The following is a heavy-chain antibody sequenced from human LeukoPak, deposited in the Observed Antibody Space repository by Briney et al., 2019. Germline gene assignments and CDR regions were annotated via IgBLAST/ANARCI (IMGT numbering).Heavy chain of an antibody. CDR1: GGSISSYY. CDR2: TYTSGST. CDR3: ARDYIDPGNYTPLGY. Sequence: SETLSLTCTVSGGSISSYYWSWIRQPPGKGLEWIGYTYTSGSTNYNPSLKSRVTISVDTSKNQFSLKLSSVTAADTAVYYCARDYIDPGNYTPLGYWGQGTLVTVSS. D-gene: IGHD1-7*01. V-gene: IGHV4-4*09. J-gene: IGHJ4*02.